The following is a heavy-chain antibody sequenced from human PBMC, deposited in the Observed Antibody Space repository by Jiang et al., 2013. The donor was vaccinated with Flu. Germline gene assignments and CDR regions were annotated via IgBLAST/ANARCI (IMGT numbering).Heavy chain of an antibody. V-gene: IGHV4-59*01. D-gene: IGHD4-17*01. CDR1: SGSITGYY. CDR2: MYYSGTT. Sequence: GPGLVKPSETLSLTCSVSSGSITGYYWNWVRQPPGKGLEWIGYMYYSGTTNYSPSLKSRVTLSLDTSKNQFSLKLTSVTAADTAVYYCAGTPRDYGVLYYHYAMDVWGKGATVTVSS. CDR3: AGTPRDYGVLYYHYAMDV. J-gene: IGHJ6*04.